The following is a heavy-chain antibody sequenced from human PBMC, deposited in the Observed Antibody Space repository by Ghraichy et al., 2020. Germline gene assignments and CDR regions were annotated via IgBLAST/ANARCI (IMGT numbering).Heavy chain of an antibody. V-gene: IGHV4-39*01. CDR2: IYYSGST. Sequence: SETLSLTCTVSGGSISSSSYYWGWIRQPPGKGLEWIGSIYYSGSTYYNPSLKSRVTISVDTSKNQFSLKLSSVTAADTAVYYCARQGSITIFGVVTPQGWGGMDVWGQGTTVTVSS. D-gene: IGHD3-3*01. CDR3: ARQGSITIFGVVTPQGWGGMDV. J-gene: IGHJ6*02. CDR1: GGSISSSSYY.